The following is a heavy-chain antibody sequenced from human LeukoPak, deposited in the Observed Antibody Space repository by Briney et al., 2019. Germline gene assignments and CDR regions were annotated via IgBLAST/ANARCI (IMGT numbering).Heavy chain of an antibody. J-gene: IGHJ1*01. Sequence: ASVKVSCKASGYTFTGYYMYWVRQAPGQGLEWMGWINPNSGGTNYAQKFQGRVTMTRDTSISTAYMELSRLRSDDTAVYYCARIYCNGGICFWADNWGQGTLVTVAS. D-gene: IGHD2-15*01. CDR1: GYTFTGYY. CDR2: INPNSGGT. V-gene: IGHV1-2*02. CDR3: ARIYCNGGICFWADN.